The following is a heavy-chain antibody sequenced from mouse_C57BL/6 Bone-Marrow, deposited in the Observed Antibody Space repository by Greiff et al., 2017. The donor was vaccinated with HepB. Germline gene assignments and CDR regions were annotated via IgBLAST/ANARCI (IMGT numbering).Heavy chain of an antibody. CDR3: ARNPHYYGYAMDY. V-gene: IGHV2-9-1*01. CDR1: GFSLTSYA. D-gene: IGHD1-2*01. J-gene: IGHJ4*01. Sequence: QVQLQQSGPGLVAPSQSLSITCTVSGFSLTSYAISWVRQPPGKGLEWLGVIWTGGGTNYNSALKSRLSISKDNSKSQVFLKMNSLQTDDTARYYCARNPHYYGYAMDYWGQGTSVTVSS. CDR2: IWTGGGT.